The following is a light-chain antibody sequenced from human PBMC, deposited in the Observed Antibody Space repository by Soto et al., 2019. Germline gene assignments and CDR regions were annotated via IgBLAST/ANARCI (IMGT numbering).Light chain of an antibody. CDR3: CSYAGSYVV. J-gene: IGLJ2*01. V-gene: IGLV2-11*01. CDR2: DVS. Sequence: QSALTQPRSVFGSPGQSVTISCTGTSSDVGGYNYVSWYQQHPGKAPKLMIYDVSKRPSGVPDRFSGSKSGNTASLTSSGLQAEDEADYYCCSYAGSYVVFGGGTKLTVL. CDR1: SSDVGGYNY.